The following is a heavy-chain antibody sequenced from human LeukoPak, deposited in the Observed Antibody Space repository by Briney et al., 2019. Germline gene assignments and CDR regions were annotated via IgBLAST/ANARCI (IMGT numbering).Heavy chain of an antibody. D-gene: IGHD3-10*01. CDR3: ARAGFGELFNDY. Sequence: SETLSLTCTVSGGSISSSYWSWIRQPPGKGLEWIGYIYYSGSTNYNPSLKSRVTISVDTSKNQFSLKLSSVTAADTAVYYCARAGFGELFNDYWGQGTLVTVSS. CDR2: IYYSGST. J-gene: IGHJ4*02. CDR1: GGSISSSY. V-gene: IGHV4-59*01.